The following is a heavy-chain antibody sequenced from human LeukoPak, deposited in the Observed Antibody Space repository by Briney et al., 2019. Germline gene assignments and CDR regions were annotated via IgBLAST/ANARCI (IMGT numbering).Heavy chain of an antibody. CDR3: ARAYLSSSTGYYYMDV. D-gene: IGHD6-6*01. Sequence: SETLSLTCAVYGGSFSGYYWSWIRQPPGKGLKWIGEINHSGSTNYNPSLKSRVTISVDTSKNQFSLKLSSVTAADTAVYYCARAYLSSSTGYYYMDVSGKWTTVTVSS. CDR2: INHSGST. V-gene: IGHV4-34*01. J-gene: IGHJ6*03. CDR1: GGSFSGYY.